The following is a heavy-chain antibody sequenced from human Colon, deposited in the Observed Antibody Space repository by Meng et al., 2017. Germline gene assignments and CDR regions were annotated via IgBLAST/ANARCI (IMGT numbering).Heavy chain of an antibody. CDR2: IYYSGST. V-gene: IGHV4-30-4*01. Sequence: QVQLQESGPGMVKPSQTLSLTCTVSGGSISSGDYFWSWIRQPPGKGLEWIGYIYYSGSTYYNPSLKSRVTISVDTSKNQFSLKLSSVAAADTAVYYCARDGQQLLWFDPSGLGTLVTVSS. D-gene: IGHD6-13*01. CDR3: ARDGQQLLWFDP. J-gene: IGHJ5*02. CDR1: GGSISSGDYF.